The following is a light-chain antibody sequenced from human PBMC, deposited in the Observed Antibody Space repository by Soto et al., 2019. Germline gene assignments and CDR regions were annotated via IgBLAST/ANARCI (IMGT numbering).Light chain of an antibody. V-gene: IGKV3-11*01. J-gene: IGKJ1*01. Sequence: EIVLTQSPATLSLSPGERATLSCRASQSVSTYLAWYQQKPGQAPRLLIYDASKRATGIPVRFSGSGSGTDFTLTITSLKPEDFGVYYFQQRSNWPPTWTFGQGTKVDIK. CDR3: QQRSNWPPTWT. CDR2: DAS. CDR1: QSVSTY.